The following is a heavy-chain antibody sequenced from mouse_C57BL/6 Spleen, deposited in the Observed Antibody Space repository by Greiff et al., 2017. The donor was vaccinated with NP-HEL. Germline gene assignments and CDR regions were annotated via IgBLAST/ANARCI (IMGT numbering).Heavy chain of an antibody. D-gene: IGHD2-2*01. CDR2: ISSGGSYT. Sequence: EVNVVESGGDLVKPGGSLKLSCAASGFTFSSYGMSWVRQTPDKRLEWVATISSGGSYTYYPDSVKGRFTISRDNAKNTLYLQMSSLKSEDTAMYYYASIYYGYDVGFDYWGQGTTLTVSS. V-gene: IGHV5-6*01. CDR3: ASIYYGYDVGFDY. J-gene: IGHJ2*01. CDR1: GFTFSSYG.